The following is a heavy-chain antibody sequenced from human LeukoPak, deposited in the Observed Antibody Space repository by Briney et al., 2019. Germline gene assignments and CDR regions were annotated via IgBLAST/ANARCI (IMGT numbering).Heavy chain of an antibody. CDR2: IRYDGSDK. Sequence: PGGSLRLSCAASGFTFSRYGMHWVRQAPGKGLEWVAFIRYDGSDKYYADSVKGRFTISRDNSKNKLFLQMNSLRAEDTAVYYCAKDRRLFDYWGQGTLVTVSS. CDR3: AKDRRLFDY. J-gene: IGHJ4*02. V-gene: IGHV3-30*02. CDR1: GFTFSRYG.